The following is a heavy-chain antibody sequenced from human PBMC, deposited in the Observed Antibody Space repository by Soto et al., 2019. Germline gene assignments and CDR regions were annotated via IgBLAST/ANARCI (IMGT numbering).Heavy chain of an antibody. J-gene: IGHJ4*02. D-gene: IGHD4-17*01. CDR3: ARDVSYGYGDRDYFDY. CDR1: GGSISSYY. Sequence: SETLSLTCTVSGGSISSYYWSWIRQPPGKGLEWIGYIYYSGSTNYNPSLKSRVTISVDTSKNQFSLKLSSVTAADTAVYYCARDVSYGYGDRDYFDYWGQGTLVTVSS. CDR2: IYYSGST. V-gene: IGHV4-59*01.